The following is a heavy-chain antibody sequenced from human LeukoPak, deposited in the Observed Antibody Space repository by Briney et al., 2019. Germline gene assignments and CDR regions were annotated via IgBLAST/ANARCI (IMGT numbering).Heavy chain of an antibody. CDR2: ISSSSYYI. V-gene: IGHV3-21*01. J-gene: IGHJ6*03. CDR1: GFTFSTYT. D-gene: IGHD3-10*01. CDR3: XXXATMLRGPYSFYYMDF. Sequence: PGGSLRLSCTASGFTFSTYTINWVRQAPGKGLEWVSSISSSSYYIYYADSVKGRFTISRDNAKNSLYLQMNSLRADDTAVLFXXXXATMLRGPYSFYYMDFWGKGTTVTVSS.